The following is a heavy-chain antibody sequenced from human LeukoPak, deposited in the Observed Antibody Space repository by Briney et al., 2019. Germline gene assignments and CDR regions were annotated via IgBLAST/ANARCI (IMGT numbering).Heavy chain of an antibody. Sequence: GSSVKVSCKASGGTFSSYAISWVRQAPGQGLEWMGGIIPIFGTANYAQKLQGRVTMTTDTSTSTAYMELRSLRSDDTAVYYCCRMPSITMIVVVIDPLFDYWGQGTLVTVSS. V-gene: IGHV1-69*05. CDR1: GGTFSSYA. J-gene: IGHJ4*02. CDR2: IIPIFGTA. D-gene: IGHD3-22*01. CDR3: CRMPSITMIVVVIDPLFDY.